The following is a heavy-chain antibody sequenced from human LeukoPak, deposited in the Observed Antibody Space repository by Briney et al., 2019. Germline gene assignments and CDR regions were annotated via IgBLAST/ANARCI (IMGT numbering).Heavy chain of an antibody. J-gene: IGHJ1*01. V-gene: IGHV3-30*18. Sequence: PGRSLRLSCGASGFTFSNYGMHWVRQAPGKGLEWVAVISYDGSKKYYADSVKGRFTISRDNSKNTLYLQMNSLRAEDTAVYYCAKGVYSSGWYEYFQHWGQGTLVTVSS. D-gene: IGHD6-19*01. CDR2: ISYDGSKK. CDR1: GFTFSNYG. CDR3: AKGVYSSGWYEYFQH.